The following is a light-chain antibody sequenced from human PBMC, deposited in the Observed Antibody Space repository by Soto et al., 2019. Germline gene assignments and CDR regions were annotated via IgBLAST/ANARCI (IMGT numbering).Light chain of an antibody. J-gene: IGKJ5*01. CDR3: QQYNSYSIT. CDR2: DAS. Sequence: DIQMTQSPSTLSASVGNRVTITSRASQRNSNWLAWYQQKPGKAPKLLIYDASSLESGVPSRFSGSGSGTEFTLTISSLQPDDFATYYCQQYNSYSITFGQGTRLEIK. CDR1: QRNSNW. V-gene: IGKV1-5*01.